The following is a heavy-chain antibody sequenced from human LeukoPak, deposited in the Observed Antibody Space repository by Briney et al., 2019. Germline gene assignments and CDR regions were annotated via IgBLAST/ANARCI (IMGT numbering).Heavy chain of an antibody. V-gene: IGHV4-34*01. CDR2: INHSGST. D-gene: IGHD3-10*01. Sequence: SETLSLTCAVYGGSFSGYYWSWIRQPPGKWLEWIGEINHSGSTNYNPSLKSRVTISVDTSKNQFSLKLSSVTAADTAVYYCARFGSFGEIRGVITTFDYWGQGTLVTVSS. J-gene: IGHJ4*02. CDR3: ARFGSFGEIRGVITTFDY. CDR1: GGSFSGYY.